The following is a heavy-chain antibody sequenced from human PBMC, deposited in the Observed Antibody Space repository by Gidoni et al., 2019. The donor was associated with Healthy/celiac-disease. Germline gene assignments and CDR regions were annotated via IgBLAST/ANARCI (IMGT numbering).Heavy chain of an antibody. CDR1: GDSISSSSYY. CDR3: ANGDTAMADDAFDI. Sequence: QLQLQESGPGLVKPSETLSLTCTVSGDSISSSSYYWGWISQTPGTGLEWIGSSYYSGSTYYNPSLKSRVTISVDTSKNQFSLKLSSVTAADTAVYYCANGDTAMADDAFDIWGQGTMVTVSS. J-gene: IGHJ3*02. D-gene: IGHD5-18*01. V-gene: IGHV4-39*01. CDR2: SYYSGST.